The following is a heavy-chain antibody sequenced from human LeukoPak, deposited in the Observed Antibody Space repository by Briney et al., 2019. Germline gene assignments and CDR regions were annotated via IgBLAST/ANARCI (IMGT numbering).Heavy chain of an antibody. Sequence: GGSLRLSCAASGFTFSDYYMSWIRQAPGKGLEWVANIKQDGSEKYYVDSVKGRFTISRDNAKNSVYLQMNSLRAEDTAVYYCAKGRLAIDIVVVPAATLGMDVWGKGTTVTVSS. CDR1: GFTFSDYY. CDR3: AKGRLAIDIVVVPAATLGMDV. V-gene: IGHV3-7*01. J-gene: IGHJ6*04. D-gene: IGHD2-2*01. CDR2: IKQDGSEK.